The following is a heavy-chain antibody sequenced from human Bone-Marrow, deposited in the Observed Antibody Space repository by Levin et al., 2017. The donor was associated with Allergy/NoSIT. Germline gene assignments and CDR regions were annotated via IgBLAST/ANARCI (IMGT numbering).Heavy chain of an antibody. CDR3: ARVASIATRGYQYYGMDV. V-gene: IGHV3-33*01. CDR2: IWYDGKDK. J-gene: IGHJ6*02. Sequence: PGGSLRLSCEASGFSFSTYGMHWVRQAPGKGLEWVAFIWYDGKDKNFVDSVKGRFSISRDNSKNTLFLQMNSLRAEDTAVYYCARVASIATRGYQYYGMDVWGQGPTVTVSS. D-gene: IGHD6-6*01. CDR1: GFSFSTYG.